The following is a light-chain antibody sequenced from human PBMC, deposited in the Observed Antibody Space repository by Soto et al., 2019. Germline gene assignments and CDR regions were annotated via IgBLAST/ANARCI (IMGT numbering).Light chain of an antibody. CDR2: EVS. CDR1: SSDVGGYNY. Sequence: QSALTQPASVSGSPGQSITISCTGTSSDVGGYNYVSWYQQHPGKAPKLMIYEVSNRPSGVSNRFSGSKSGNTASLTISGLQAEDEADYYCRSYTSSSLPVFGGGTKLTVL. V-gene: IGLV2-14*01. CDR3: RSYTSSSLPV. J-gene: IGLJ2*01.